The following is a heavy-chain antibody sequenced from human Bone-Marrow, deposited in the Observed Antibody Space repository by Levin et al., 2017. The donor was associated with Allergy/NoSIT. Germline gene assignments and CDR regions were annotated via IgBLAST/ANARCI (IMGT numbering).Heavy chain of an antibody. J-gene: IGHJ6*02. Sequence: SQTLSLTCAISGDSVSSNSATWNWIRQSPSRGLEWLGRTYYRSKWYNEYAASVKSRISINPDTSKNQFSLQLNSVTAEDTAVYYCARLRGYSYGYIGLDVWGQGTTVTVSS. CDR2: TYYRSKWYN. D-gene: IGHD5-18*01. CDR1: GDSVSSNSAT. CDR3: ARLRGYSYGYIGLDV. V-gene: IGHV6-1*01.